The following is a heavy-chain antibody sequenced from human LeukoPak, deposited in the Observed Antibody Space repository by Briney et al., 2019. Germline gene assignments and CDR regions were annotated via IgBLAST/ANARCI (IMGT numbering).Heavy chain of an antibody. V-gene: IGHV1-2*02. CDR1: GYTFNGHF. Sequence: ASVKVSCKDSGYTFNGHFIFWVRQSPGQRLELMAWNNPHTGCTNYAQTYQGRVTVASDTSISTAYLDIRRLTSDDTALYYCSREASCDSTSCPQDYWGQGTLVTVSS. D-gene: IGHD2-2*01. CDR3: SREASCDSTSCPQDY. J-gene: IGHJ4*02. CDR2: NNPHTGCT.